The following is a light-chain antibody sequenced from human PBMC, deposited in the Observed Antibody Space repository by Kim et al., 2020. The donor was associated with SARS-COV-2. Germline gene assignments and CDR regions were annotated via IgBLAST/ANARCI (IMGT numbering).Light chain of an antibody. CDR2: GRN. CDR1: CLRSYY. V-gene: IGLV3-19*01. CDR3: QSRDSGGNVV. J-gene: IGLJ2*01. Sequence: SSELTQDPAVSVALGQTVRIKCQGDCLRSYYATWYQQKPRQAPVLVIYGRNNRPSGIPDRFSGSASGNTASLTISGAQAEDEADFYCQSRDSGGNVVFGGGTQLTVL.